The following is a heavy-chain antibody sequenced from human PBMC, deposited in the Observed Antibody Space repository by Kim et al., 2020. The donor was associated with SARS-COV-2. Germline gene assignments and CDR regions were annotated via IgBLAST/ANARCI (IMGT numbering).Heavy chain of an antibody. Sequence: YAESVKGRFTISRDNSKNTLYLQMNSLRAEDTAVYYCARINSGSSWFFDYWGQGTLVTVSS. V-gene: IGHV3-33*01. J-gene: IGHJ4*02. CDR3: ARINSGSSWFFDY. D-gene: IGHD6-13*01.